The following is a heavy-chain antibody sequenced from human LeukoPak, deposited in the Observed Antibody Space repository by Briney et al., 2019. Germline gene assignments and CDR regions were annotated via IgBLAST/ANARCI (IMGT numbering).Heavy chain of an antibody. Sequence: GGSLRLSCAASGFTFSNYAMGWVRQAPGKGLEWVSSISPSGGSTYYAVSVKGRSTISRDNSKNTVYLQMNSLRAEDTAVYYCAKDPHYYDSRSFDYWGQGTLVTVSS. V-gene: IGHV3-23*01. D-gene: IGHD3-22*01. CDR2: ISPSGGST. J-gene: IGHJ4*02. CDR3: AKDPHYYDSRSFDY. CDR1: GFTFSNYA.